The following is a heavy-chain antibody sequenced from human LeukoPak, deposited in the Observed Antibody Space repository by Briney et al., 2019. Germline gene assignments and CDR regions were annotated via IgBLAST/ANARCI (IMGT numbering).Heavy chain of an antibody. D-gene: IGHD3-3*01. V-gene: IGHV3-33*01. CDR3: ARDKEGITIFGVVRNYYYMDV. CDR1: GFTFSSYG. CDR2: IWYEGSNK. Sequence: GRSLRLSCAASGFTFSSYGMHWVRQAPGKGLEWVAVIWYEGSNKYYADSVKGRFTISRDNSKNTLYLQMNSLRAEDTAVYYCARDKEGITIFGVVRNYYYMDVWGKGTTVTVSS. J-gene: IGHJ6*03.